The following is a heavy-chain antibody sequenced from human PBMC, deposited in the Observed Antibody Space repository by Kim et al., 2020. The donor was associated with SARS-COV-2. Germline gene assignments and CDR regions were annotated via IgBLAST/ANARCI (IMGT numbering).Heavy chain of an antibody. J-gene: IGHJ4*02. CDR3: ARSVVEYCSGGSCSLGY. Sequence: VRGRFTISRDNAKNKLYLEMNSLRAEDTAVYYCARSVVEYCSGGSCSLGYWGQGTLVTVSS. D-gene: IGHD2-15*01. V-gene: IGHV3-11*03.